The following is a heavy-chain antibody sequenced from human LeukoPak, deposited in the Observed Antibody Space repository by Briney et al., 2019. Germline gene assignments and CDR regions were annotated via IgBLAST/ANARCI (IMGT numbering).Heavy chain of an antibody. CDR2: IGNSGDNT. D-gene: IGHD2-2*01. Sequence: GGSLRLSCAASGFTFSSYSMSWVRQAPRKALEWVSAIGNSGDNTYYADSVQGRFTISRDNSKNTLYLQMNSLRAEDTAIYHCARRLGYCSRTSCYVAPFDYWGQGTLVTVSS. V-gene: IGHV3-23*01. CDR1: GFTFSSYS. CDR3: ARRLGYCSRTSCYVAPFDY. J-gene: IGHJ4*02.